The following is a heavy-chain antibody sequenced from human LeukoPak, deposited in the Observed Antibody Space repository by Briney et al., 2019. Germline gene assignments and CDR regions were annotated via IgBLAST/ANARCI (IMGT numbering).Heavy chain of an antibody. CDR2: ISDVSDRSSTI. J-gene: IGHJ6*03. Sequence: GGSLRLSCAASGFTFTEYSIIWVRQAPGKGLEWVSFISDVSDRSSTIHYADSVKGRFTISRDNAERSVYLQMNSLRADDTAVYYCARVRGPTLKTCYMDVWGTGTTVTVSS. D-gene: IGHD3-10*01. V-gene: IGHV3-48*04. CDR1: GFTFTEYS. CDR3: ARVRGPTLKTCYMDV.